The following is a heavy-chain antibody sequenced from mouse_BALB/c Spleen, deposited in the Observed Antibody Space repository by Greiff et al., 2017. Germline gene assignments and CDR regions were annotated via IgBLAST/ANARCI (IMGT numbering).Heavy chain of an antibody. CDR3: ARGVWSYYAMDY. CDR1: GFTFSDYY. Sequence: EVKLMESGGGLVKPGGSLKLSCAASGFTFSDYYMYWVRQTPEKRLEWVATISDGGSYTYYPDSVKGRFTISRDNAKNNLYLQMSSLKSEDTAMYYCARGVWSYYAMDYWGQGTSVTVSS. J-gene: IGHJ4*01. D-gene: IGHD2-10*02. V-gene: IGHV5-4*02. CDR2: ISDGGSYT.